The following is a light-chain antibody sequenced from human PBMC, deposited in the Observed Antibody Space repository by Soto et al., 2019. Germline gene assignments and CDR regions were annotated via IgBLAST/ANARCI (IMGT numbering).Light chain of an antibody. J-gene: IGKJ4*01. CDR3: QQYSGTFLT. CDR2: RTS. CDR1: QGVSVY. V-gene: IGKV1-5*03. Sequence: IQMIQSPSTLSASVGDTVTITCRASQGVSVYLAWYQHKPGKAPKVLIHRTSTLESGVPSRFSGSGSGTEFTLTFSDLEPDDFATYYCQQYSGTFLTFGGGTKV.